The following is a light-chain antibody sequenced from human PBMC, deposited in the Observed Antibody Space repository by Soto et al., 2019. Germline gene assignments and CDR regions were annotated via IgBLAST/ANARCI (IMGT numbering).Light chain of an antibody. V-gene: IGLV2-11*01. Sequence: QSVLTQPRSVSGSPGRSVTISCTGTSSDVGRFEYVSWYQQHPGEAPKVVVYDITKRPSGVPDRFSGSKSGNTASLTISGLQAEDEADYYCCSYAGIYSYVFGTGTKVTVL. CDR2: DIT. CDR3: CSYAGIYSYV. J-gene: IGLJ1*01. CDR1: SSDVGRFEY.